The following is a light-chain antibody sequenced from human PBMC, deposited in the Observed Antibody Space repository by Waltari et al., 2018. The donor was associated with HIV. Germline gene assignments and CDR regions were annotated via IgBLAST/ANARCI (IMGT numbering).Light chain of an antibody. CDR3: SSYSGSNNLV. CDR1: SSDVGGYNY. CDR2: EVS. Sequence: QSALTQPPSASGSPGQSVTISCTGTSSDVGGYNYVSWYQQHPGKAPKLMIYEVSNRPAGVPYRFSGSKAGNAASLTVSGLQAEDEADYYCSSYSGSNNLVFGGGTKLTVL. V-gene: IGLV2-8*01. J-gene: IGLJ2*01.